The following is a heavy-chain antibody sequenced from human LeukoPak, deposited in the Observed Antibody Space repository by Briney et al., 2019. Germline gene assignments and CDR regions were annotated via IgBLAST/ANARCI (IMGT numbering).Heavy chain of an antibody. J-gene: IGHJ6*03. Sequence: SETLSLTCTVSGYSISNGYYWGWIRRPPGQGLEWIGTTYHSGTSYYNPSLKNRVTISVDTSKNQFSLKLSSVTAADTAVYYCARVLLWFGELPNYMDVWGKGTTVTVSS. CDR3: ARVLLWFGELPNYMDV. D-gene: IGHD3-10*01. V-gene: IGHV4-38-2*02. CDR2: TYHSGTS. CDR1: GYSISNGYY.